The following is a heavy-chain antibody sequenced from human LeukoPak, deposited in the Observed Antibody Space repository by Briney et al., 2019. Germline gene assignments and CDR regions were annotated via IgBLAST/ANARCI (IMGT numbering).Heavy chain of an antibody. CDR1: GYTFTSYG. CDR3: ARDKGWEYSYGNYYYYMDV. CDR2: ISAYNGNT. Sequence: ASVKVSCKASGYTFTSYGISWVRQAPGQGLEWMGWISAYNGNTNYAQKLQGRVTMTTDTSTSTAYMELRSLRSDDTAVYYCARDKGWEYSYGNYYYYMDVWGKGTTVTVSS. D-gene: IGHD5-18*01. J-gene: IGHJ6*03. V-gene: IGHV1-18*01.